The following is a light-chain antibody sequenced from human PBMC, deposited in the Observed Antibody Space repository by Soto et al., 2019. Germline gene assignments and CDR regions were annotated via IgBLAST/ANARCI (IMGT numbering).Light chain of an antibody. CDR2: GVT. J-gene: IGLJ1*01. Sequence: QSVLSRSASVSGSPGQSITISCTGSNSDIGAYNYVSWYQQHPGKAPKLIIHGVTNRPSGVSHRFSGSKSDYTASLTISGLQAEDEGDYYCSSYTTAYFYVFGTGTKVTVL. CDR1: NSDIGAYNY. CDR3: SSYTTAYFYV. V-gene: IGLV2-14*01.